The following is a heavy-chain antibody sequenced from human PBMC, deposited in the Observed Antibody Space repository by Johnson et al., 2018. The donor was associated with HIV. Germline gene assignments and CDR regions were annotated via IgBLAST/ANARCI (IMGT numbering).Heavy chain of an antibody. CDR1: GFIFADYG. CDR3: ARGRGYYYDSGPDAFDI. J-gene: IGHJ3*02. D-gene: IGHD3-22*01. Sequence: VQLVESGGGAGRPGGSLRLSCEGFGFIFADYGLSWVRQAPGRGLEWVSGINWNGGRIGYADSVKGRCTISRDNVRNSLYLQMNSLRAEDTAVYYCARGRGYYYDSGPDAFDIWGQGTMVTVSS. V-gene: IGHV3-20*04. CDR2: INWNGGRI.